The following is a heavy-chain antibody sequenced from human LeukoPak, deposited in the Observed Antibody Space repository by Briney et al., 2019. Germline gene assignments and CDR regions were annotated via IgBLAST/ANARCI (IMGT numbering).Heavy chain of an antibody. J-gene: IGHJ4*02. CDR3: ARDLSGWYLLDY. CDR1: RFTFTSYS. Sequence: PGGSLRLSCAASRFTFTSYSMNWVRQAPGRGLEWVSYISTSASTIYYADSVKGRFTISRDNAKNSLYLQMNSLKDEDTAVYYCARDLSGWYLLDYWGQGTLVTVSS. V-gene: IGHV3-48*02. CDR2: ISTSASTI. D-gene: IGHD6-19*01.